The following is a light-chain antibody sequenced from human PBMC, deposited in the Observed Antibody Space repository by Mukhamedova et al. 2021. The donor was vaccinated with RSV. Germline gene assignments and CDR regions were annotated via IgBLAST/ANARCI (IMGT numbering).Light chain of an antibody. CDR3: QQYNSYPYT. CDR1: QSISSW. J-gene: IGKJ2*01. V-gene: IGKV1-5*03. Sequence: VTITCRASQSISSWLAWYQQKPGKAPKLLIYKASSLESGVPSRFSGSGSGTEFTLTISSLQPDDFATYYCQQYNSYPYTIGQGTK. CDR2: KAS.